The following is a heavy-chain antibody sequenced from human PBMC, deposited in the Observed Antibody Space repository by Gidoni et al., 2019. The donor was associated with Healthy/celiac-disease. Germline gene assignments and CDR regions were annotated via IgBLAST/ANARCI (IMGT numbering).Heavy chain of an antibody. CDR2: FDPEDGET. CDR3: ATHGRKKQWLVRGYYYYYGMDV. V-gene: IGHV1-24*01. CDR1: GYTLTELS. J-gene: IGHJ6*02. Sequence: QVQLVQSGAEVKKPGASVKVSCKVSGYTLTELSMHWVRQAPGKGLEWMGGFDPEDGETIYAQKFQGRVTMTEDTSTDTAYMELSSLRSEDTAVYYCATHGRKKQWLVRGYYYYYGMDVWGQGTTVTVSS. D-gene: IGHD6-19*01.